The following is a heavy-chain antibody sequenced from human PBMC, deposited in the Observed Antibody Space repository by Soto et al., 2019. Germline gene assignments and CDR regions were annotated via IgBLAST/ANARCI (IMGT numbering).Heavy chain of an antibody. V-gene: IGHV3-64D*06. CDR3: VKDEYDSSGYRFDP. J-gene: IGHJ5*02. D-gene: IGHD3-22*01. CDR2: ISSNGGST. CDR1: GFTFSSYA. Sequence: GGSLRLSCSASGFTFSSYAMHWVRQSPGKGLEYVSAISSNGGSTYYADSVKGRFTISRDNSKNTLYLQMSSLRAEDTAVYYCVKDEYDSSGYRFDPWGQGTLVTVSS.